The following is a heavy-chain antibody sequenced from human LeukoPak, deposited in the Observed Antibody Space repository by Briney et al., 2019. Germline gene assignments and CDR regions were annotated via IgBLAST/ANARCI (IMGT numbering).Heavy chain of an antibody. D-gene: IGHD6-13*01. CDR1: GFIFSSYS. CDR3: AKAASSSWPSYYYGMDV. Sequence: GGSLRLSCAASGFIFSSYSMCWVRQAPGKGLEWVSVITGSGGNTYYADSVKGRFTISKDNSKNTVYQQMSSLRVDDTAVYYCAKAASSSWPSYYYGMDVWGQGTTVTVSS. J-gene: IGHJ6*02. V-gene: IGHV3-23*01. CDR2: ITGSGGNT.